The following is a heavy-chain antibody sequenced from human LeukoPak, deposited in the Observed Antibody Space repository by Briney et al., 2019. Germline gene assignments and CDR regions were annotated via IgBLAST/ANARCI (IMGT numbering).Heavy chain of an antibody. Sequence: SQTLSLTCAVSGGSISSGGYSWSWIRQPPGKGLEWIGYIYHSGSTYYNPSLKSRVTISVDRSKNQFSLKLSSVTAADTAVYYCARAPHADAFDIWGQGTMVTVSS. J-gene: IGHJ3*02. CDR3: ARAPHADAFDI. CDR1: GGSISSGGYS. V-gene: IGHV4-30-2*01. CDR2: IYHSGST.